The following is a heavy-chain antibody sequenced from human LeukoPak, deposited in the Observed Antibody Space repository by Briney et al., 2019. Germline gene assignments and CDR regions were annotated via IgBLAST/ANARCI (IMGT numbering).Heavy chain of an antibody. CDR3: ARDVYYFGSGRRTYYGMDV. J-gene: IGHJ6*02. V-gene: IGHV4-59*01. CDR2: IYYSGAT. CDR1: GDSLSNSY. Sequence: TSQTLSLTCTVSGDSLSNSYWSWIQQPPGKGLEWIGYIYYSGATNYNPSLRSRATISVETSKNQFTLNLTSVTVADTAIYYCARDVYYFGSGRRTYYGMDVWGQGTTVTVSS. D-gene: IGHD3-10*01.